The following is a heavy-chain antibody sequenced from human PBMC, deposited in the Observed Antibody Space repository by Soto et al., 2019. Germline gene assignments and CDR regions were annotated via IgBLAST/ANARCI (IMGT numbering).Heavy chain of an antibody. J-gene: IGHJ4*02. CDR2: INAGNGNT. V-gene: IGHV1-3*01. CDR3: ARTRVYSYGYTY. Sequence: ASVKVSCKASGYTFTSYAMHWVRQAPGQRLEWMGWINAGNGNTKYSQKYKGRVTITRDTSASTAKMELSSLRSEDTAVYYCARTRVYSYGYTYWGQGTLVTVSS. D-gene: IGHD5-18*01. CDR1: GYTFTSYA.